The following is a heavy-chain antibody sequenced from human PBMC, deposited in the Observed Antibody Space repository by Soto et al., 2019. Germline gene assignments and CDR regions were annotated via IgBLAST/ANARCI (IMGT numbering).Heavy chain of an antibody. CDR1: GYSFTSYW. V-gene: IGHV5-51*01. CDR2: IYPGDSDT. Sequence: PGESLKISCKGSGYSFTSYWIGWVRQMPGKGLEWMGIIYPGDSDTRYSPSFQGQVTISADKSISTAYLQWSSLKASDTAMYYCARQFCSGGSCYSGWFDPWGQGTLGTVSS. CDR3: ARQFCSGGSCYSGWFDP. J-gene: IGHJ5*02. D-gene: IGHD2-15*01.